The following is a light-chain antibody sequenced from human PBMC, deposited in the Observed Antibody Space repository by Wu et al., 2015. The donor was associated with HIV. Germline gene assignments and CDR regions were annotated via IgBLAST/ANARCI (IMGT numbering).Light chain of an antibody. V-gene: IGKV1-27*01. Sequence: DIQMTQSPSSLSASVGDRVTITCRASQGISNYLASYQQKPGKVPKLQIYAAFTLQSGVPSRFCGSGSGTDFTLSTTSLQPEEVATYYCQDYNSAPFGQGTRLE. J-gene: IGKJ5*01. CDR2: AAF. CDR3: QDYNSAP. CDR1: QGISNY.